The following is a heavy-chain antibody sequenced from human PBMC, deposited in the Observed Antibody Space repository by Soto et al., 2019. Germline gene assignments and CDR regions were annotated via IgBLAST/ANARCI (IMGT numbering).Heavy chain of an antibody. CDR2: IYPGDSDT. D-gene: IGHD2-21*02. Sequence: PGGSLKISCKGSGYSFTSYWIGWVRQMPGKSLGGRGIIYPGDSDTRYSPSFQGQVTISADKSISTAYLQWSSLKASDTAMYYCASTYCGGDCYPSGYYGMDVWGQGTTVTVSS. CDR1: GYSFTSYW. J-gene: IGHJ6*02. CDR3: ASTYCGGDCYPSGYYGMDV. V-gene: IGHV5-51*01.